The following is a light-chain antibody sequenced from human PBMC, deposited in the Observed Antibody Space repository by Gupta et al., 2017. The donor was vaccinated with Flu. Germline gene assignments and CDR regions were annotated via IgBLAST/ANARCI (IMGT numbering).Light chain of an antibody. Sequence: DIQMTQSPPSLPASVGDRVTITCQASQDISNYLNWYQQKPGKAPKLLIYDASNLETGVPSRFSGSGSGTDFTFTISSLQPEDIATYYCQQYDNLSLTFGGGTKVEIK. V-gene: IGKV1-33*01. CDR2: DAS. CDR3: QQYDNLSLT. CDR1: QDISNY. J-gene: IGKJ4*01.